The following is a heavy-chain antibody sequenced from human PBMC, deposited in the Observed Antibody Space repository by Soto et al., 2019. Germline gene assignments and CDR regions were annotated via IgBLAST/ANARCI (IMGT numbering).Heavy chain of an antibody. D-gene: IGHD3-3*01. V-gene: IGHV3-11*01. CDR2: ISSSGSST. CDR3: AKEGEGDFWSGSYGMDV. CDR1: GFTFSDYY. Sequence: GGSLRLSCAASGFTFSDYYMSWIRQAPGKGLEWVSYISSSGSSTYYADSVKGRFTISRHNSKNTLYLQMNSLRAEDTAVYYCAKEGEGDFWSGSYGMDVWGQGTTVTVSS. J-gene: IGHJ6*02.